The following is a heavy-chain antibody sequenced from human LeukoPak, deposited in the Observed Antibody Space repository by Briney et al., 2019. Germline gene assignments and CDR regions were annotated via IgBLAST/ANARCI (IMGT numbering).Heavy chain of an antibody. Sequence: GGSLRLSCAASGFTFRIYAMSWVRQAPGKGLEWVANIKQDGSEKYYVDSVKGRFTISRDNAKNSLYLQMNSLRAEDTAVYYCARPAAAGTPWGQGTLVTVSS. CDR3: ARPAAAGTP. J-gene: IGHJ5*02. V-gene: IGHV3-7*01. CDR1: GFTFRIYA. D-gene: IGHD6-13*01. CDR2: IKQDGSEK.